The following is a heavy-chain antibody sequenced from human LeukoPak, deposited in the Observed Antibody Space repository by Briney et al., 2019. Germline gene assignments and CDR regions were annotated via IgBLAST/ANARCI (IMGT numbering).Heavy chain of an antibody. V-gene: IGHV4-39*07. D-gene: IGHD3-10*02. CDR1: GGSISRSSSY. CDR3: ARKYYVTSDGPLDY. CDR2: IYYSGNT. J-gene: IGHJ4*02. Sequence: PSETLSLTCTVSGGSISRSSSYWGWIRQPPGKGLEWIGSIYYSGNTYYNPSLKSRVTISVDTSKNQFSLKLNSVTAADTAVYYCARKYYVTSDGPLDYWGQGTLVTVSS.